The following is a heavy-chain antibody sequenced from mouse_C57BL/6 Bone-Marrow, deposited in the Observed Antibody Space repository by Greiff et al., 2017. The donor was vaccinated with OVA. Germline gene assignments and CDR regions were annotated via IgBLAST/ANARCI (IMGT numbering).Heavy chain of an antibody. D-gene: IGHD4-1*01. V-gene: IGHV1-64*01. CDR1: GYTFTSYW. CDR3: ARYSANWAHYYAMDY. Sequence: VQLQQPGAELVKPGASVKLSCKASGYTFTSYWMHWVKQRPGQGLEWIGMIHPNSGSTNYNEKFKSKATLTVGKSSSTAYMQLSSLTSEDSAVYYCARYSANWAHYYAMDYWGQGTSVTVSS. J-gene: IGHJ4*01. CDR2: IHPNSGST.